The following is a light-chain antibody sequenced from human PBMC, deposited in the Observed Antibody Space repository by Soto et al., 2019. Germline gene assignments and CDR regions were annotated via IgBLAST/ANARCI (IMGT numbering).Light chain of an antibody. J-gene: IGLJ3*02. CDR2: EVS. CDR3: NSYTSSSTWV. CDR1: SSDVGGYKY. Sequence: QSALTQPASVSGSPGQSITIFCTGTSSDVGGYKYVSWYQQHPGKAPKLMIYEVSSRPSGVSDRFSGSKSGNTASLTISGLQAEDEADYYCNSYTSSSTWVFGGGTKLTVL. V-gene: IGLV2-14*01.